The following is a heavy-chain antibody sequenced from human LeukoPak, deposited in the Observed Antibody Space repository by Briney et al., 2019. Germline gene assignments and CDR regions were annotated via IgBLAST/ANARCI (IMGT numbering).Heavy chain of an antibody. Sequence: ASVKVSCKASGYTFTSYIISWVRQAPGQGLEWMGWVNAYNGNTDYAQRVQGRVTMTTDTSTSTAYMELRSLRSDDTAVYYCARDRHIAAAVYYYYMDVWGKGTPVTVSS. D-gene: IGHD6-13*01. CDR1: GYTFTSYI. CDR3: ARDRHIAAAVYYYYMDV. CDR2: VNAYNGNT. V-gene: IGHV1-18*01. J-gene: IGHJ6*03.